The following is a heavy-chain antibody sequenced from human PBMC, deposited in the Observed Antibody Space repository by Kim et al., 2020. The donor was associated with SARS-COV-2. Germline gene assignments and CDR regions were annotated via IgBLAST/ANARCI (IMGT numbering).Heavy chain of an antibody. CDR3: ARDFRVVILFDYYYYGMDV. Sequence: GGSLRLSCAASGFTVSSNYMSWVRQAPGKGLEWVSVIYSGGSTYYADSVKGRFTISRDNSKNTLYLQMNSLGAEDTAVYYCARDFRVVILFDYYYYGMDVWGQGTTVTVSS. J-gene: IGHJ6*02. CDR1: GFTVSSNY. V-gene: IGHV3-66*01. D-gene: IGHD3-22*01. CDR2: IYSGGST.